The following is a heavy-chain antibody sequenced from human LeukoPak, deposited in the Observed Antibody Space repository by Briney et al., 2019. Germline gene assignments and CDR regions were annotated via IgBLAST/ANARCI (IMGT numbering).Heavy chain of an antibody. Sequence: GGSLRLSCAASGFTFSSYSMNWVRQAPGKGLEWVSYISSSSSTIYYADSVKGRFTISRDNAKNSLYLQMNSLRAEDTAVYYCARVGPVVYYYDSPARDAFDIWGQGTMVTVSS. CDR3: ARVGPVVYYYDSPARDAFDI. CDR1: GFTFSSYS. J-gene: IGHJ3*02. D-gene: IGHD3-22*01. CDR2: ISSSSSTI. V-gene: IGHV3-48*04.